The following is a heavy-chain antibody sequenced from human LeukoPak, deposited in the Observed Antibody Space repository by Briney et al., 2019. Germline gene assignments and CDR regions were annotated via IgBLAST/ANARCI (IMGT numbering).Heavy chain of an antibody. J-gene: IGHJ4*02. CDR3: ARDLPLAYYYDSSGYPFDY. Sequence: GGSLTLSCAASGFTFSSYSMNWVRQAPGKGLEWVSSISSSSSYIYYADSVKGRFTISRDNAKNSLYLQMNSLRAEDTAVYYCARDLPLAYYYDSSGYPFDYWGQGTLVTVSS. CDR2: ISSSSSYI. V-gene: IGHV3-21*01. CDR1: GFTFSSYS. D-gene: IGHD3-22*01.